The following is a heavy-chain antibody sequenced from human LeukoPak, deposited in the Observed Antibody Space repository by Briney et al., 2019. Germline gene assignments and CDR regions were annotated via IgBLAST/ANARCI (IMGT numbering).Heavy chain of an antibody. V-gene: IGHV4-34*01. CDR2: INHSGST. Sequence: TSETLSLTCAVYGGSFSGYYWSWIRQSPGKGLEWIGEINHSGSTNYNPSLKSRATISVDTSKNQFSLNLSSVTAADTAVYYCARGPHTLRSRHFDYWGQGTLVTVSS. CDR1: GGSFSGYY. J-gene: IGHJ4*02. CDR3: ARGPHTLRSRHFDY. D-gene: IGHD2-2*01.